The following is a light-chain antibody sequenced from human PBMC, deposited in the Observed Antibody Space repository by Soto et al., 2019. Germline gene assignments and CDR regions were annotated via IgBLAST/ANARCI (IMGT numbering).Light chain of an antibody. CDR2: AAS. CDR1: QSIRSY. CDR3: QQSYSTPRTT. J-gene: IGKJ5*01. Sequence: ASQSIRSYLNWYQQKPGKAPKLLIYAASSLQTGVSSRFSGSGSGTDFTLTISNLQPDDFATYYCQQSYSTPRTTFDHEAGLEIK. V-gene: IGKV1-39*01.